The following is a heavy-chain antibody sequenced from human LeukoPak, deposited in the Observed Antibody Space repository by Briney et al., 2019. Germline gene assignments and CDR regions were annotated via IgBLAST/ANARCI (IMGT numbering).Heavy chain of an antibody. CDR3: ARRKVRINMVRGKGYYWFDP. Sequence: SEPLSLTCTLSGGSINSYYWSWIRQLPGKGLGWIGGIHYSGSTYYNPTLRRRVTISVDTSKNQFSLRLSSVTAANTRVYFCARRKVRINMVRGKGYYWFDPWGQGTLVTVSS. CDR1: GGSINSYY. CDR2: IHYSGST. V-gene: IGHV4-59*05. D-gene: IGHD3-10*01. J-gene: IGHJ5*02.